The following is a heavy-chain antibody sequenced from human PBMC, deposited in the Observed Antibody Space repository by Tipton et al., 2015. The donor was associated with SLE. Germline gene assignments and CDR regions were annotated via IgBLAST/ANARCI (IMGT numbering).Heavy chain of an antibody. J-gene: IGHJ5*02. CDR1: GDSITRSNNY. CDR2: VSYTGST. CDR3: ARHLTQWLARGPIDP. V-gene: IGHV4-39*01. D-gene: IGHD6-19*01. Sequence: TLSLTCTVSGDSITRSNNYLGWIRQPPRKGLEWIGSVSYTGSTFYNPSLKSPVSISVDTSKNQFSLNLSSVTAADTAVYYCARHLTQWLARGPIDPGGQGTLVTVSS.